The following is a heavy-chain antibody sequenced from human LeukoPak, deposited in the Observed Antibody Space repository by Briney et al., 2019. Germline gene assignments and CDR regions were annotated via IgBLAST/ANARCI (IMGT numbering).Heavy chain of an antibody. CDR1: GYTFTGYY. V-gene: IGHV1-2*02. Sequence: GASVKVSCKASGYTFTGYYMHWVRQAPGQGLEWVGWINPNSGDTNYAQNFQGRVTMTRDTSISTGYMELRRLRSDDTAVYYCARLLTSVTVGDYWGQGTLVTVSS. CDR2: INPNSGDT. J-gene: IGHJ4*02. D-gene: IGHD4-17*01. CDR3: ARLLTSVTVGDY.